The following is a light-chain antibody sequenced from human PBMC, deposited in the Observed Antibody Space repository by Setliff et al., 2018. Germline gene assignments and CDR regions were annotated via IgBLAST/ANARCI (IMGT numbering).Light chain of an antibody. Sequence: QSALTQPPSMSGAPGQRVTISCTGSSSNIGAGYDVHWYQQLPGTAPKLLIYGNSNRPSGVPDRFSGPKSGTSASLAITGLQAEDEADYYCQSYDSSLSALYVFGTGTKVTV. CDR2: GNS. V-gene: IGLV1-40*01. J-gene: IGLJ1*01. CDR3: QSYDSSLSALYV. CDR1: SSNIGAGYD.